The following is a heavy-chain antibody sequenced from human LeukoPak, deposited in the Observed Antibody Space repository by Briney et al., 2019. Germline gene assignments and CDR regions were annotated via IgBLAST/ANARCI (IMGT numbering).Heavy chain of an antibody. CDR3: ARGRWRFGELLRTYPLLS. V-gene: IGHV4-34*01. CDR2: INHSGST. D-gene: IGHD3-10*01. J-gene: IGHJ5*02. Sequence: SETLSLTCAVYGGSFSGYYWSWIRQPPGKGLEWIGEINHSGSTNYNPSLKSRVTISVDTSKNQFSLKLSSVTAADTAVYYCARGRWRFGELLRTYPLLSWGQGTLATVSS. CDR1: GGSFSGYY.